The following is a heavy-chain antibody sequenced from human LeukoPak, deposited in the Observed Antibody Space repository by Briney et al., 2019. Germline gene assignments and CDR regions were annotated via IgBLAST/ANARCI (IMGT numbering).Heavy chain of an antibody. CDR1: GYAFTGYY. CDR3: ARDFNGYNYGSRFDY. V-gene: IGHV1-2*02. CDR2: INPNSGGT. J-gene: IGHJ4*02. D-gene: IGHD5-18*01. Sequence: GASVKVSCKASGYAFTGYYMHWVRQAPGQGLEWMGWINPNSGGTNYAQKFQGRVTMTRDTSISTAYLELSRLRSDDTAVYYCARDFNGYNYGSRFDYWGQGTLVTVSS.